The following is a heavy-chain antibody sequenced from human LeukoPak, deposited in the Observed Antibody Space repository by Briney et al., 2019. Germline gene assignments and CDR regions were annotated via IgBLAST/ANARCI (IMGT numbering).Heavy chain of an antibody. CDR2: INSGGNT. CDR3: AKHSSGWYSFDF. D-gene: IGHD6-13*01. CDR1: GFAFSTYA. V-gene: IGHV3-23*01. Sequence: GGSLRLSCAASGFAFSTYAMSCVRQAPGKGLEWVSIINSGGNTYYADSVKGRFTISRDNSKNTLWLQMNSLRAEDTAVYYCAKHSSGWYSFDFWGQGILVTVSS. J-gene: IGHJ4*02.